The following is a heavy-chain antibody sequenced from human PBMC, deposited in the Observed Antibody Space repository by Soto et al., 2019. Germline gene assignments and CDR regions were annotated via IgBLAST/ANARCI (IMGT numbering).Heavy chain of an antibody. CDR3: AREMGYGMDV. V-gene: IGHV4-59*12. Sequence: SETLSLTXTVSGGSISSYYWSWIRQPPGKGLEWIGYIYYSGSTNYNPSLKSRVTISVDTSKNQFSLKLSSVTAADTAVYYCAREMGYGMDVWGQGTTVTVSS. CDR2: IYYSGST. CDR1: GGSISSYY. J-gene: IGHJ6*02.